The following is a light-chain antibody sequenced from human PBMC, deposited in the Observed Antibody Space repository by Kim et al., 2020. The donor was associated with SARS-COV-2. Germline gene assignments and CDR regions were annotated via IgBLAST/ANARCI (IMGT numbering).Light chain of an antibody. CDR1: QSVDRY. CDR2: DAS. Sequence: SPGERATLSCGASQSVDRYLAWYQQKPGQAPRLLIYDASNRATGVPARFSGSGSGTDFTLTISSLEAEDFAVYYCQQRRNWPPITFGQGTRLEIK. J-gene: IGKJ5*01. V-gene: IGKV3-11*01. CDR3: QQRRNWPPIT.